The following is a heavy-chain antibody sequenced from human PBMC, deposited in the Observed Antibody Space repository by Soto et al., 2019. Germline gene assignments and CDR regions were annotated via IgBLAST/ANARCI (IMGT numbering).Heavy chain of an antibody. Sequence: GGPLRLSCTASGFTFSSYWMSWVRQAPGKGLEWVANIKQDGSEKYDVDSVKGRFTISRDNAKNSLYLQMNSLRAEDTAGYYCARDPLTGDYWYFDRGGSGARVTVSS. V-gene: IGHV3-7*03. J-gene: IGHJ2*01. CDR1: GFTFSSYW. CDR2: IKQDGSEK. CDR3: ARDPLTGDYWYFDR. D-gene: IGHD7-27*01.